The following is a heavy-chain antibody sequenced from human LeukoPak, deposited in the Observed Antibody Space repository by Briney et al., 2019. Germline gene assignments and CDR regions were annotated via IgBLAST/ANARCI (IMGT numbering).Heavy chain of an antibody. V-gene: IGHV3-48*03. D-gene: IGHD3-22*01. Sequence: GGSLRLSCAASGFDFGAYEMNWVRQAPGKGLEWVAYFAGSDTTTYYADSVRGRFIISRDNARNSLYLQMNSLRAEDTALYYCTTLGYHLDSWGKGTLVTVSS. J-gene: IGHJ4*02. CDR3: TTLGYHLDS. CDR2: FAGSDTTT. CDR1: GFDFGAYE.